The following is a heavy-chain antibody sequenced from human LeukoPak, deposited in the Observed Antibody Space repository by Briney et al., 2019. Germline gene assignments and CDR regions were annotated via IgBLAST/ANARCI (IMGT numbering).Heavy chain of an antibody. D-gene: IGHD3-10*01. V-gene: IGHV4-61*02. CDR3: ARASRGLTDY. Sequence: SQTLSLTCTVSGGSISSGSYYWSWIRQPAGKGLEWIGRIYTSGSTNYNPSLKSRVTISVDTSKNQFSLKLSSVTAADTAVYYCARASRGLTDYWGQGTLVTVSS. J-gene: IGHJ4*02. CDR2: IYTSGST. CDR1: GGSISSGSYY.